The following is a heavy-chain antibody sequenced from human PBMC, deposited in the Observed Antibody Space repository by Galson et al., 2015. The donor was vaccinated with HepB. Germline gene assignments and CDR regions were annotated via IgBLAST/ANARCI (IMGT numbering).Heavy chain of an antibody. J-gene: IGHJ3*02. V-gene: IGHV1-8*01. CDR2: MNPNSGNT. CDR1: GYTFTSYD. D-gene: IGHD1-26*01. Sequence: SVKVSCKASGYTFTSYDINWVRQATGQGLEWMGWMNPNSGNTGYAQKFQGRVTMTRNTSISTAYMELSSLRSEDTAVYYCASLRRGSLDAFDIWGQGTMVTVSS. CDR3: ASLRRGSLDAFDI.